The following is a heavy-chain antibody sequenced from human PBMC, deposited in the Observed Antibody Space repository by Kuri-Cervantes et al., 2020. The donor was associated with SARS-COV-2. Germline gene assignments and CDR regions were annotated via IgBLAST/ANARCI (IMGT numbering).Heavy chain of an antibody. CDR3: ARGRVGVQDF. CDR2: TSYDGTSK. D-gene: IGHD2-21*01. CDR1: GFTFNNYA. J-gene: IGHJ4*02. Sequence: GGSLRLSCAASGFTFNNYAMHWVRQTPGEGLEWVAITSYDGTSKYYADSVKGRFTISRDNSKNTLYLQVNNLRGDDTAVYFRARGRVGVQDFWGQGTLVTVSS. V-gene: IGHV3-30-3*01.